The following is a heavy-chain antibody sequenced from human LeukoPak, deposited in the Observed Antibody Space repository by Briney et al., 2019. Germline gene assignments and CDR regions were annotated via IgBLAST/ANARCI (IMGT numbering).Heavy chain of an antibody. CDR1: GFTFSSYA. D-gene: IGHD1-26*01. CDR2: ITDSGYST. Sequence: GGSLRLSCAASGFTFSSYAMSWVRQAPGKGLEWVSAITDSGYSTYHGDSVKGRFTISRDNSKNTLYLQMNSLRAEDTAVYYCAKDMGSRATNFDYWGQGTLVIVSS. CDR3: AKDMGSRATNFDY. V-gene: IGHV3-23*01. J-gene: IGHJ4*02.